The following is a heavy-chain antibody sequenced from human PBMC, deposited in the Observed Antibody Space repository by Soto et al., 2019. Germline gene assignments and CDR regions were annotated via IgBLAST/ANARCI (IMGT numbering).Heavy chain of an antibody. J-gene: IGHJ3*02. D-gene: IGHD3-3*01. CDR3: AKDTYYDFWSGYRGAFDI. Sequence: GGSLRLSCAASGFTFSSYAMSWVRQAPGKGLEWVSAISGSGGSTYYADSVKGRFTISRDNSKNTLYLQMNSLRAEDTAVYYCAKDTYYDFWSGYRGAFDIWGQGTMVTVS. CDR1: GFTFSSYA. V-gene: IGHV3-23*01. CDR2: ISGSGGST.